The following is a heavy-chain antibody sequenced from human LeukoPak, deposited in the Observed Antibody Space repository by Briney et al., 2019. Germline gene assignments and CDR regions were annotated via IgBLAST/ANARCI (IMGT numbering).Heavy chain of an antibody. CDR1: GFTFNKAW. D-gene: IGHD2-2*01. CDR3: STGDLYSTKYYFDY. Sequence: PGGSLRLSSAASGFTFNKAWMTWVRHAPGKGLEWVGRLKSKTDVGTADYAAPVKGRFTISRDDSKNTLYLQMNSLKTEDTAVYYCSTGDLYSTKYYFDYWGQGTLVTVPS. CDR2: LKSKTDVGTA. J-gene: IGHJ4*02. V-gene: IGHV3-15*01.